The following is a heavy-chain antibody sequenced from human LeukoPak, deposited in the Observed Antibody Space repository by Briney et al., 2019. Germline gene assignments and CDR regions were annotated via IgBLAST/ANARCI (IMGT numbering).Heavy chain of an antibody. CDR2: IYSGGST. J-gene: IGHJ6*03. Sequence: GGSLRLSCAASGFTVSSNYMSWVRQAPGKGLEWVSVIYSGGSTYYADSVKGRFTISRDNAKNSLYLQMNSLRVEDTAVYYCARDISSASRGMDVWGKGATVTVSS. CDR1: GFTVSSNY. CDR3: ARDISSASRGMDV. V-gene: IGHV3-53*01. D-gene: IGHD6-6*01.